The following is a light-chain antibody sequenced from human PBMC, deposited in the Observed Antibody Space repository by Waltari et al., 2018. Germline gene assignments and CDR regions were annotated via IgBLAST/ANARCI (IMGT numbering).Light chain of an antibody. CDR1: QAISSY. Sequence: DLQLTQSPSFLSASVGDRVTITCRASQAISSYLAWYKQKPGKAPNLLIYAASTLQSGVPSRFSGSGSGTEFTLTISSLQPEDFATYYCQQVDNYPIFTFGPGTKVDIK. V-gene: IGKV1-9*01. CDR3: QQVDNYPIFT. J-gene: IGKJ3*01. CDR2: AAS.